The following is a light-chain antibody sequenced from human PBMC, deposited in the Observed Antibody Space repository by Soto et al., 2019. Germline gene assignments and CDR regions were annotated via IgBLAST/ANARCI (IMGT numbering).Light chain of an antibody. CDR2: GAS. V-gene: IGKV3-15*01. CDR3: QQYNDWPPMYT. CDR1: QSVSNN. J-gene: IGKJ2*01. Sequence: EIVMTQSPATLSVSPGERATPFCRASQSVSNNLAWYQQKPGQAPRFLIYGASTRATGIPARFIGSGSGTEFTLTISSLQSEDFAVYYCQQYNDWPPMYTFGQGTKLEIK.